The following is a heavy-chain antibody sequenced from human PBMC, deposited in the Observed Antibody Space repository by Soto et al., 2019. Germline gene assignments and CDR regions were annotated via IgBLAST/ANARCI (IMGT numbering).Heavy chain of an antibody. Sequence: QVQLQESGPELVKSSQTLSLTCTVSNGSISTNGHYWTWIRQRPGKGLEWIAYIYYTGNSYYNPSLNSLLTISIDTSKNQFSLTLRSVTAADTAVYYCAREQWGFDSWGQGTLVTVSS. V-gene: IGHV4-31*01. CDR2: IYYTGNS. CDR3: AREQWGFDS. CDR1: NGSISTNGHY. D-gene: IGHD6-19*01. J-gene: IGHJ4*02.